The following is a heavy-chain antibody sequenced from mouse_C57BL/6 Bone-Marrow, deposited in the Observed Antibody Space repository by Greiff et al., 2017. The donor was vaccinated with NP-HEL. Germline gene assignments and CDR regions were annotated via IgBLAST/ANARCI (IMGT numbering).Heavy chain of an antibody. J-gene: IGHJ4*01. Sequence: LVESGAELARPGASVKLSCKASGYTFTSYGISWVKQRTGQGLEWIGEIYPRSGNTYYNEKFKGKATLTADKSSSTAYMELRSLTSEDSAVYFCARSITTVVATPSMDYWGQGTSVTVSS. CDR3: ARSITTVVATPSMDY. CDR2: IYPRSGNT. D-gene: IGHD1-1*01. V-gene: IGHV1-81*01. CDR1: GYTFTSYG.